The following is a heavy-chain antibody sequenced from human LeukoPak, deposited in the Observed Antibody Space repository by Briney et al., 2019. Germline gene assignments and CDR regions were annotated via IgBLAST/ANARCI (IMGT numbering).Heavy chain of an antibody. J-gene: IGHJ3*02. D-gene: IGHD1-26*01. CDR1: GGSISSYY. Sequence: SETLSLTCTVSGGSISSYYWSWIRQPPGKGLEWIGYIYYSGSTNYNPSLKSRVTISVDTSKNQFSLKLSSVTAADTAVYYCARESRVGATIVAFDIWGQGTMVTVSS. CDR3: ARESRVGATIVAFDI. CDR2: IYYSGST. V-gene: IGHV4-59*01.